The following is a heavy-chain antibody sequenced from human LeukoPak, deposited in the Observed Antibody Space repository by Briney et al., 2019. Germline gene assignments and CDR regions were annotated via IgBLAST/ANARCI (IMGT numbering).Heavy chain of an antibody. V-gene: IGHV3-74*01. Sequence: GGSLRLSCAASGFTFSSYWMHWVRQAPGKGLVWVSRINSDGSSTNYADSVKGRFTISRDNAKNTLYLQMNSLRAEDTAVYYCARSRRYSGDAFDIWGQGTMVTVSS. CDR3: ARSRRYSGDAFDI. CDR1: GFTFSSYW. D-gene: IGHD2-15*01. CDR2: INSDGSST. J-gene: IGHJ3*02.